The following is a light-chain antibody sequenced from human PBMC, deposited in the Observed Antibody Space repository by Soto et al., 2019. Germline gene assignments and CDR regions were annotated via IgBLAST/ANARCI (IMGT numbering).Light chain of an antibody. CDR3: SSYTSSSTLYV. Sequence: CTGTSSDVGGYNYVSWYQQHPGKAPKLMIYEVSNRPSGVSNRFSGSKSGNTASLTISGLQAEDEADYYCSSYTSSSTLYVFGTGPKGTVL. CDR1: SSDVGGYNY. J-gene: IGLJ1*01. CDR2: EVS. V-gene: IGLV2-14*01.